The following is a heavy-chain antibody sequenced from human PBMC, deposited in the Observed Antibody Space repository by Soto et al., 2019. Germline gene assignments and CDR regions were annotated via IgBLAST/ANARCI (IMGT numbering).Heavy chain of an antibody. Sequence: GASVEVSCKTSGGTFSSYAINWVRQASGQGLEWMGGIIPMSGTARSAQKFQGRVTIIADKSTRTVYMELSSLRSEDTAVYYCARDGGIAGFYYFDYWGQGTQVTVSS. CDR1: GGTFSSYA. CDR2: IIPMSGTA. CDR3: ARDGGIAGFYYFDY. D-gene: IGHD6-13*01. V-gene: IGHV1-69*06. J-gene: IGHJ4*02.